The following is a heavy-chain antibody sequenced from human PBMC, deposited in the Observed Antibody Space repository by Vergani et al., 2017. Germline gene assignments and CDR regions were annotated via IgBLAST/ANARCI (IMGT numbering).Heavy chain of an antibody. CDR3: AIRNMAARADFDY. V-gene: IGHV1-69*02. CDR1: GGTFSSYT. Sequence: QVQLVQSGAEVKKPGSSVKVSCKASGGTFSSYTISWVRQAPGQGLEWMGRIIPILGIANYAQKFQGRVTITADKSTSTAYMELSSLESEDTAVYYCAIRNMAARADFDYWGQGTLVTVSS. D-gene: IGHD6-6*01. CDR2: IIPILGIA. J-gene: IGHJ4*02.